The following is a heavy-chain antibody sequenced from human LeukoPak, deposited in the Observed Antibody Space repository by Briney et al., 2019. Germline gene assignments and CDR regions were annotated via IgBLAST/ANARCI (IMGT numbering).Heavy chain of an antibody. J-gene: IGHJ3*02. CDR2: INHSGST. V-gene: IGHV4-34*01. CDR3: ARVLGSIYCSSTSCYQAGRAFDI. D-gene: IGHD2-2*01. CDR1: GGSFSGYY. Sequence: SETLSLTCAVYGGSFSGYYWSWIRQPPGKGLEWIGEINHSGSTNYNPSLKSRVTISVDTSKNQFSLKLSSVTAADTAVYYCARVLGSIYCSSTSCYQAGRAFDIWGQGTMVTVSS.